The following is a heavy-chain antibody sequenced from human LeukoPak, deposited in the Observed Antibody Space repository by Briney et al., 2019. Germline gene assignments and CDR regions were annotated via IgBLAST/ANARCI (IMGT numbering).Heavy chain of an antibody. CDR3: AKDPWELPYYFDY. D-gene: IGHD1-26*01. Sequence: PGGSLRLSCAASGFTFSSYGMHWVRQAPGKGLEWVAFIRYDGSNKYYADSVKGRFTISRDNSKNTLYLQMNSLRAEDTAVYYCAKDPWELPYYFDYWGQGTLVTVSS. CDR1: GFTFSSYG. V-gene: IGHV3-30*02. CDR2: IRYDGSNK. J-gene: IGHJ4*02.